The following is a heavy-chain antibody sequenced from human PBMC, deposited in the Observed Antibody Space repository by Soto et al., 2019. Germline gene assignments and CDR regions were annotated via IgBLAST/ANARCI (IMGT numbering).Heavy chain of an antibody. CDR3: ARVLTGYYYFDY. J-gene: IGHJ4*02. Sequence: GGSLRLSCAASGFTFSSHWMHWVRQAPGKGLVWVSRINSDGSSTTYADSVKGRFTISRDNAKNTLYLQMNSLRADDTAVYYCARVLTGYYYFDYWGQGTLVTVSS. CDR1: GFTFSSHW. V-gene: IGHV3-74*01. CDR2: INSDGSST. D-gene: IGHD3-9*01.